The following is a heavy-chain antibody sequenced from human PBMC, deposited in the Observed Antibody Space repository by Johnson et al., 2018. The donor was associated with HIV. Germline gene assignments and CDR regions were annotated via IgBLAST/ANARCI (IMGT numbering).Heavy chain of an antibody. CDR1: GFTVSSNY. CDR3: AGGVAVAFDI. J-gene: IGHJ3*02. V-gene: IGHV3-66*01. Sequence: EVQLVESGGGVVRPGGSLRLSCAASGFTVSSNYMSWVRQAPGKGLEWVSVIYSGDNTLYADSVKGRFIVSRDNSKNTLYVQMNSLRAEDTAVYYCAGGVAVAFDIWGPGTMVTVSS. D-gene: IGHD6-19*01. CDR2: IYSGDNT.